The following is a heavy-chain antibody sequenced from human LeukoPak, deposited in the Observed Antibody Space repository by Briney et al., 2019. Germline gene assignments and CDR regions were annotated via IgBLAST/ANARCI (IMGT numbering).Heavy chain of an antibody. Sequence: GGSLRLSCAASGFTFGGYVMSWVRQAPGKGLEWVSTISASGGDTYYADSVKGRFSISRDYSTNTLFVQMSSLRAEDTAVYYCAKVPDGSPRGYWYFDLWGRGTLVTVSS. CDR1: GFTFGGYV. V-gene: IGHV3-23*01. CDR3: AKVPDGSPRGYWYFDL. J-gene: IGHJ2*01. D-gene: IGHD5-24*01. CDR2: ISASGGDT.